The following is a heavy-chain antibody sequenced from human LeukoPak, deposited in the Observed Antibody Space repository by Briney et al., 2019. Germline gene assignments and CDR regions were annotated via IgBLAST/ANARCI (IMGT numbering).Heavy chain of an antibody. D-gene: IGHD7-27*01. CDR2: ISSSSSYI. CDR1: GFTFSSYS. J-gene: IGHJ4*02. Sequence: GGSLRLSCAASGFTFSSYSMNWVRQAPGKGLEWVSSISSSSSYIYYADSVKGRFTISRDNAKNSLYLQMNSLSAEDTAVYYCARGVLTGDPDYWGQGTLVTVSS. V-gene: IGHV3-21*01. CDR3: ARGVLTGDPDY.